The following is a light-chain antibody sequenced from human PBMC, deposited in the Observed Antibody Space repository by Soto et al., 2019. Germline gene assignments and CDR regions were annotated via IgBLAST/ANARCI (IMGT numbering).Light chain of an antibody. CDR2: GAS. CDR1: QSVSSH. J-gene: IGKJ1*01. V-gene: IGKV3-15*01. CDR3: QQYKTWRT. Sequence: EIVMTQSPGPLSVSPGARVTLSCRASQSVSSHLAWYQQKPGQAPRLLIYGASTRATGIPARFSGSGSGTEFTLTISSLQSEDFALYYCQQYKTWRTFGQGTKVEIK.